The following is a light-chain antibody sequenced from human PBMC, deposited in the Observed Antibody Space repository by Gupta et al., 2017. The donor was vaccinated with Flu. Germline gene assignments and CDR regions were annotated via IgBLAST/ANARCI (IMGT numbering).Light chain of an antibody. J-gene: IGLJ3*02. CDR1: NTGRKS. CDR2: DYS. Sequence: PTPPSPLSAAPGHSALITGRGDNTGRKSVHWSQQDPGQAPVLVGYDYSNRPSRIPERVSGLNSGNPATFTISRVEAGDEAGDYCQVWDSSKDHPNWVFGGGTKLTVL. V-gene: IGLV3-21*02. CDR3: QVWDSSKDHPNWV.